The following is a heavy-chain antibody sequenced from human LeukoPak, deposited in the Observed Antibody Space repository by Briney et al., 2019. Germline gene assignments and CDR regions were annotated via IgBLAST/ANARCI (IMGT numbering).Heavy chain of an antibody. CDR2: ISSSSSYI. Sequence: PGGSLRLFCAASGFTFISNSMNWLRQAPGKGLEWVSSISSSSSYIYYADSVKGRFTISRDNAKNSLYLQMNSLRAEDTAVYYCARALPRGFRHMDVWGKGTTVTVSS. D-gene: IGHD5-12*01. CDR3: ARALPRGFRHMDV. CDR1: GFTFISNS. J-gene: IGHJ6*03. V-gene: IGHV3-21*01.